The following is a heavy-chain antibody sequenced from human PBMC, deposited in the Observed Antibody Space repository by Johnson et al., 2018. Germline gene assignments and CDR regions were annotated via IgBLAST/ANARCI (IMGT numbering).Heavy chain of an antibody. J-gene: IGHJ6*02. Sequence: VQLQESGGGLVQPGGSLRLPCAASGFTFSSYAMSWVRQAPGKGLEWVSAISGSGGSTYYADSGRGRFTISRANSKNTLDLQMNSLRAEDTAVYYCAKDIDYGSGSLGSYYGMDVWGQGATVTVSS. V-gene: IGHV3-23*01. CDR3: AKDIDYGSGSLGSYYGMDV. CDR2: ISGSGGST. D-gene: IGHD3-10*01. CDR1: GFTFSSYA.